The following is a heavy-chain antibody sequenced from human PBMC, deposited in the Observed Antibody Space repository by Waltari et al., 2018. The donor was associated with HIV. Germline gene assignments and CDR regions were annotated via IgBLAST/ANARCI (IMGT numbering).Heavy chain of an antibody. CDR2: ISRSGSTI. V-gene: IGHV3-11*01. CDR3: ARARYTAWYFDL. Sequence: QVQLVESGGGLVKPGVSLRLSCAASGYTFGHYYMRWIRQAPGKGLEWVSYISRSGSTIYYADSVKGRFTISRDNAKNSLYLQMNSLRAEDTAVYYCARARYTAWYFDLWGRGTLVTVSS. J-gene: IGHJ2*01. CDR1: GYTFGHYY. D-gene: IGHD5-18*01.